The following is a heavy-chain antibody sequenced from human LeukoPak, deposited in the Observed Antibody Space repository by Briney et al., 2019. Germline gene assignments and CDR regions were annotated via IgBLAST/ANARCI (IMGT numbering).Heavy chain of an antibody. CDR2: ISAGGDIT. CDR1: GFTFRTFP. CDR3: AKSSGDYYDSSGYPPFDY. D-gene: IGHD3-22*01. Sequence: PGGSLRLSCAASGFTFRTFPMGWVRQAPGKGLEWVSAISAGGDITFYSDSVRGRFTISRDNSKETLYLQMNSLRAEDTALYYRAKSSGDYYDSSGYPPFDYWGQGTLVTVSS. J-gene: IGHJ4*02. V-gene: IGHV3-23*01.